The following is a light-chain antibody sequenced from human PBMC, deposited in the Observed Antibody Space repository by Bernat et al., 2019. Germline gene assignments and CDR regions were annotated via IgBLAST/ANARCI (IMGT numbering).Light chain of an antibody. CDR1: QSLLHSNGFRY. CDR2: LGS. J-gene: IGKJ2*01. V-gene: IGKV2-28*01. Sequence: DIVMTQSPLSLPVTPGEPASISCRSSQSLLHSNGFRYLDWYLQKPGQSPQLLIYLGSNSDSGVPDRFSGSGSGTDFTLEISRVEADDVGVYYCMQALQTPYTFGQVTKLEI. CDR3: MQALQTPYT.